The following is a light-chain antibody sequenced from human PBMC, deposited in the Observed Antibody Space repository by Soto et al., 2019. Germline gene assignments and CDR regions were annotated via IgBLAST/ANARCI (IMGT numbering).Light chain of an antibody. J-gene: IGKJ1*01. CDR1: QSVSSSY. Sequence: EIVLTQSPGTLSLSPGERATLSCRASQSVSSSYLAWYQQKPGQAPRLLIYGVSSRATGIPDRFSGSGSGTDFTLTISRLEPEDFAVYYCQQYNNWPQTFGQGTKVEIK. CDR3: QQYNNWPQT. CDR2: GVS. V-gene: IGKV3-20*01.